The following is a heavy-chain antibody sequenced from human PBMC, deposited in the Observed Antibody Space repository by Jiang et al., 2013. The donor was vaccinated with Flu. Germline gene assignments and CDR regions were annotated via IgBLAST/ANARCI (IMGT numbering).Heavy chain of an antibody. J-gene: IGHJ6*02. D-gene: IGHD3-16*01. Sequence: VQLLESGGGLVRPGGSLRLSCAASGFDFSSNSMSWVRQAPGRGLEWVSYISGASTAIQYADPVKGRFTISRDNAKNSLFLQMNSLRDEDTAVYFCATSPLHLAVDYYYGLDVWGQETTVGVSS. CDR3: ATSPLHLAVDYYYGLDV. CDR2: ISGASTAI. V-gene: IGHV3-48*02. CDR1: GFDFSSNS.